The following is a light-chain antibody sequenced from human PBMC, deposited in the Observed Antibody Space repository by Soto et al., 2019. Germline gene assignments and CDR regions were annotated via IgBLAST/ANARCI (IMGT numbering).Light chain of an antibody. CDR2: GAY. V-gene: IGKV3-20*01. J-gene: IGKJ3*01. CDR3: QQYGTSPALFA. CDR1: QSVSSNY. Sequence: EIVLTQSPGTLSLSPGERATLSCMASQSVSSNYLAWYQQKPGQAPRLLIYGAYRRATGIPDRFSGIGSGTDFTLTISRLEPEDFAVYYCQQYGTSPALFAFGPGTKVDI.